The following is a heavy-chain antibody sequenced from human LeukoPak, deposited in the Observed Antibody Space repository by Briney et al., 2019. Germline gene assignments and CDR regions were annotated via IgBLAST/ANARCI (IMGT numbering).Heavy chain of an antibody. J-gene: IGHJ4*02. D-gene: IGHD6-13*01. CDR3: ARVTGYRIEDYFDY. CDR1: IDSFSNYH. CDR2: VNESGGT. Sequence: SETLSLTCAVYIDSFSNYHWNWIRQTPAKGMEWIGEVNESGGTNISPSLRSRVILSVDTSKNQFSLKLRSVTAADTAVYHCARVTGYRIEDYFDYWGQGTLVTVSS. V-gene: IGHV4-34*01.